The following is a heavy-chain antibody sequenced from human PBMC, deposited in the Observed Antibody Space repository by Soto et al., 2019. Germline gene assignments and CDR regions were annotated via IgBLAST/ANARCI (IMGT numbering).Heavy chain of an antibody. CDR3: ARERASKAVDI. V-gene: IGHV3-33*01. J-gene: IGHJ3*02. CDR1: GFTFSSYG. CDR2: IWYDGSNK. Sequence: QVQLVESGGGVVQPGKSLRLSCAASGFTFSSYGMHWVRQAPGKGLEWVAIIWYDGSNKYYADSVKGRFTISRDNSKNTLFLQMNSLRADDTAVYYCARERASKAVDIWGQGTMVTVSS.